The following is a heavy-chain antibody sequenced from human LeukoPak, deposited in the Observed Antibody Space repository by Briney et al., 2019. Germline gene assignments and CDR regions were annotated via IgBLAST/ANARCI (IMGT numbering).Heavy chain of an antibody. J-gene: IGHJ4*02. D-gene: IGHD3-22*01. CDR2: ISSSSSYT. CDR1: GFTFSDYD. V-gene: IGHV3-11*06. CDR3: ARVLSYDSSGYYYGLDY. Sequence: PGGSLRLSCAASGFTFSDYDMSWIRQAPGKGLEWVSYISSSSSYTNYADSVKGRFTISRDNAKNSLYLQMNSLRAEDTAVYYCARVLSYDSSGYYYGLDYWGQGTLVTVSS.